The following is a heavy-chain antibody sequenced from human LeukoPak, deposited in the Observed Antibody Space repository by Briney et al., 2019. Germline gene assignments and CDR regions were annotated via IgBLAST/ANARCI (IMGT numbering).Heavy chain of an antibody. CDR1: GGSISSSSYY. D-gene: IGHD3-22*01. J-gene: IGHJ4*02. V-gene: IGHV4-39*07. CDR2: IYYSGST. Sequence: SETLSLTCTVSGGSISSSSYYWGWIRQPPGKGLEWIGSIYYSGSTYYNPSLKSRVTVSIDRSKNQFSLRLSSVTAADTAVYFCARGLSDYYDSSGYRGLLDYWGQGILVTVSS. CDR3: ARGLSDYYDSSGYRGLLDY.